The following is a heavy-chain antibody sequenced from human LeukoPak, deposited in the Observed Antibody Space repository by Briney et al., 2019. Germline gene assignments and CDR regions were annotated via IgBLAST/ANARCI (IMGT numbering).Heavy chain of an antibody. J-gene: IGHJ6*03. CDR2: ISAYNGNT. D-gene: IGHD3-3*01. Sequence: ASVKVSCKASGYTFTSYGISWVRQAPGQGLEWMGWISAYNGNTNYAQKLQGRVTMTTDTSTSTAYMELRSLRSDDTAVYYCARANFEYDFWSGYYTHYYYYYMDVWGKGTTVTVSS. CDR1: GYTFTSYG. V-gene: IGHV1-18*01. CDR3: ARANFEYDFWSGYYTHYYYYYMDV.